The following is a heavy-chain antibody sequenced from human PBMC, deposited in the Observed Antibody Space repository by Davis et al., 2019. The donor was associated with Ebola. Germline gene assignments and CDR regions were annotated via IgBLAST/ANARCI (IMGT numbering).Heavy chain of an antibody. CDR3: AFGPSSSSFVY. CDR2: INTDNGNT. J-gene: IGHJ4*02. D-gene: IGHD6-6*01. CDR1: GYTFTSYG. V-gene: IGHV1-18*01. Sequence: AASVKVSCKASGYTFTSYGISWVRQAPGQGLEWMGWINTDNGNTKYSQKLQGRVTFTRETSASTAYMELSSLRSEDTAVYYCAFGPSSSSFVYWGQGTLVTVSS.